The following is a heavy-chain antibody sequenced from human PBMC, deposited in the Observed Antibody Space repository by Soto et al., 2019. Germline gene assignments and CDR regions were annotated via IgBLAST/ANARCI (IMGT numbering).Heavy chain of an antibody. V-gene: IGHV3-43D*04. Sequence: EVQLVESGGVVVQPGGSLRLSCAASGFTFDDYAMHWVRQAPGKGLEWVSLISWDGGSTYYADSVKGRFTISRDNSKNSLDLQMNSLRAEDTALYYCAKGSGWHPPYDWGQGTLVTVSS. J-gene: IGHJ4*02. D-gene: IGHD6-19*01. CDR3: AKGSGWHPPYD. CDR1: GFTFDDYA. CDR2: ISWDGGST.